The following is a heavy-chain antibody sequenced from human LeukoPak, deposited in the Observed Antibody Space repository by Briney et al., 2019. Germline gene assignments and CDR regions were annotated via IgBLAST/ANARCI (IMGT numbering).Heavy chain of an antibody. D-gene: IGHD6-13*01. CDR3: ARGKQQLVFDAFDI. J-gene: IGHJ3*02. CDR2: IYYNGNT. CDR1: GGSISSHY. Sequence: SQTLSLTCTVSGGSISSHYWNWIRQAPGQGLEWIGNIYYNGNTNYNSSLKSRVTISVDGSQNQFSLSLRSVTAADTAVYYCARGKQQLVFDAFDIWGQGTMATVSS. V-gene: IGHV4-59*11.